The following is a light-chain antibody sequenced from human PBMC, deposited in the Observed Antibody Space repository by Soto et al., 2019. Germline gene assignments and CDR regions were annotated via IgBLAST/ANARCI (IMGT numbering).Light chain of an antibody. Sequence: EIVLTQSPGILSLSPGERATLSCRASQSVSSSDSAWYQQKPGQAPRLLIYGASSRATGIPDRFSGSGSGTDFTLTISRLEPEDFAVYYCQQYGSSPPYTFGQGTKLEIK. CDR2: GAS. J-gene: IGKJ2*01. CDR3: QQYGSSPPYT. V-gene: IGKV3-20*01. CDR1: QSVSSSD.